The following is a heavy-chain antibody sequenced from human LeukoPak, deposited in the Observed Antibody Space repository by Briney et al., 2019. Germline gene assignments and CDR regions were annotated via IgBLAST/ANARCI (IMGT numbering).Heavy chain of an antibody. CDR1: GFSFSSYA. Sequence: RAGGSLRLSCAASGFSFSSYAMSWVRQAPGKGLEWVSGISGSGDSTYYADSVKGRFTISRDNSKNTLYLQMNSLRAEDTAVYYCAKECIAVAGNYFDHWGQGTLVTVSS. CDR3: AKECIAVAGNYFDH. V-gene: IGHV3-23*01. J-gene: IGHJ4*02. CDR2: ISGSGDST. D-gene: IGHD6-19*01.